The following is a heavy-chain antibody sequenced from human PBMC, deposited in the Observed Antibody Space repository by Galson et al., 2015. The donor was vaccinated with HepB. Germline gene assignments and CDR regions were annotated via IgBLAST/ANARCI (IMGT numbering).Heavy chain of an antibody. CDR1: GFTFGGYG. J-gene: IGHJ4*02. D-gene: IGHD4-17*01. Sequence: SLRLSCAASGFTFGGYGMHWVRQAPGKGLEWVGVIWYDGSNQHYADSVKGRFTISRDNSKNILYLQMNSLRAEDTAVYYCAREGRSTVTIFDYCGQGSLVTVSS. V-gene: IGHV3-33*01. CDR3: AREGRSTVTIFDY. CDR2: IWYDGSNQ.